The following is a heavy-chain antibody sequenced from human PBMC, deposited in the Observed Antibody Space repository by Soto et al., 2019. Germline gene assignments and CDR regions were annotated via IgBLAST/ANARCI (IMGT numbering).Heavy chain of an antibody. D-gene: IGHD6-13*01. CDR2: INSSSSYT. CDR1: GFTFSDYY. CDR3: ARIITAAGGRRYFDL. V-gene: IGHV3-11*05. Sequence: QVQLVESGGGLVKPGGSLRLSCAASGFTFSDYYMSWIRQAPGKGLEWVSYINSSSSYTNYADSVKGRVTISRDNAKNSLELQMNSLRAEDTAVYYCARIITAAGGRRYFDLWGRGTLVTVSS. J-gene: IGHJ2*01.